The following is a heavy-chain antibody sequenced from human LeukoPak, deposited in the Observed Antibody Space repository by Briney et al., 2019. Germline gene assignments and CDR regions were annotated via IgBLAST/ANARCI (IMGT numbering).Heavy chain of an antibody. CDR1: GFTFSSYA. CDR3: AKDDGGYDYEVVLGAFDI. V-gene: IGHV3-23*01. Sequence: GGSLRLSCAASGFTFSSYAMSWVRQAPGKGLEWVSAISGSGGSTYYADSVKGRFTISRDNSKNTLYLQMNSLRAEDTAVCYCAKDDGGYDYEVVLGAFDIWGQGTMVTVSS. J-gene: IGHJ3*02. D-gene: IGHD5-12*01. CDR2: ISGSGGST.